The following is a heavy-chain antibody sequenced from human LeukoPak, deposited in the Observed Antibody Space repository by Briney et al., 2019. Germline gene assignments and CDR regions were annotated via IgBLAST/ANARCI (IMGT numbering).Heavy chain of an antibody. D-gene: IGHD3-9*01. CDR3: ARVGYFDWDRDY. CDR2: IYYSGST. Sequence: PSETLSLTCTVSGGSISSYYWSWIRQPPGKGLEWIGYIYYSGSTNYNPSLKSRVTISLDTSKNQFSLKLSSVTAADTAVYFCARVGYFDWDRDYWGQGTLVTVSS. V-gene: IGHV4-59*01. J-gene: IGHJ4*02. CDR1: GGSISSYY.